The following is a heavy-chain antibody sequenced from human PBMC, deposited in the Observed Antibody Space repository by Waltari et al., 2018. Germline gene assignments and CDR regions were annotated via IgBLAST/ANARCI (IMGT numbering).Heavy chain of an antibody. D-gene: IGHD1-20*01. J-gene: IGHJ3*02. CDR1: GFTFSNYD. CDR3: AKDLTGWGAFDI. CDR2: LSGSAALT. Sequence: EVQLLESGGGLVQPGGSLRLSCTASGFTFSNYDMNWVRQAPVRGLEWVSRLSGSAALTDYADYVKGRFIISRENSKNTRCMQMKRLRDEDTAIYYGAKDLTGWGAFDIWGQGTMVTVSS. V-gene: IGHV3-23*01.